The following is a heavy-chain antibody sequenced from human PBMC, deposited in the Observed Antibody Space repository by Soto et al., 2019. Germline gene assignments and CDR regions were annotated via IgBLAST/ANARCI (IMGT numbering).Heavy chain of an antibody. J-gene: IGHJ2*01. V-gene: IGHV5-51*01. D-gene: IGHD3-22*01. CDR1: GYSFTIYW. Sequence: GESLKISCKGSGYSFTIYWIGWVRQMPGKGLEWMGIIYPGDSDTRYSPSFQGQVTISADKSISTAYPQWSSLKASDTAMYYCARVPRITMIVVVSWYFDLWGRGTLVTVSS. CDR3: ARVPRITMIVVVSWYFDL. CDR2: IYPGDSDT.